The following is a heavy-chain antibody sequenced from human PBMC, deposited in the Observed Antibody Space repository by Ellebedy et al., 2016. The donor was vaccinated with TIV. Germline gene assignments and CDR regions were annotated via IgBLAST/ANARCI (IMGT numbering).Heavy chain of an antibody. J-gene: IGHJ6*03. Sequence: SETLSLXXAVYGGSFSGYYWSWIRQPPGKGLEWIGYIYYSGSTNYNPSLKSRVTISVDTSKNQFSLKLSSVTAADTAVYYCARALRAPGTTSNYYYYMDVWGKGTTVTVSS. D-gene: IGHD1-7*01. V-gene: IGHV4-34*01. CDR2: IYYSGST. CDR1: GGSFSGYY. CDR3: ARALRAPGTTSNYYYYMDV.